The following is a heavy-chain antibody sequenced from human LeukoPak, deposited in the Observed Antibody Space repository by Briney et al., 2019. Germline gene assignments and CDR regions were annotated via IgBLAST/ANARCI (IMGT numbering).Heavy chain of an antibody. Sequence: SETLSLTCTVSGGSISSGGYYWSRIRQHPGKGLEWIGYIYYSGSTYYNPSLKSRVTISVDTSKNQFSLKLSSVTAADTAVYYCARGGYSSSSNTWGQGTLVTVSS. V-gene: IGHV4-31*03. J-gene: IGHJ5*02. CDR2: IYYSGST. D-gene: IGHD6-6*01. CDR1: GGSISSGGYY. CDR3: ARGGYSSSSNT.